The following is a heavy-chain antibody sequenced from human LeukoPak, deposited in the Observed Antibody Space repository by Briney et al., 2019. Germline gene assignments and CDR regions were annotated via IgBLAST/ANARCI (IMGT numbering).Heavy chain of an antibody. CDR2: ISGDGGST. J-gene: IGHJ3*01. V-gene: IGHV3-43*02. D-gene: IGHD3-10*01. CDR3: ARGRGTYGSGMLGAFDF. CDR1: GLTFDDYA. Sequence: GGSLRLSCAASGLTFDDYAMHWVRQAPGKGLEWVSLISGDGGSTYYADSVKGRFTISRDSAKKSLYLQMNGLRAEDTAVYYCARGRGTYGSGMLGAFDFWGQGTMVTVSS.